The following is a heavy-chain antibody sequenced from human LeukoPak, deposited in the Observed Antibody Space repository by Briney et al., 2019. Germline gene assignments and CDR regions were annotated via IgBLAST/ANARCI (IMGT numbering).Heavy chain of an antibody. CDR1: GFTFSSYG. CDR3: ARDPVVVPAAMPEYYYYYYGMDV. D-gene: IGHD2-2*01. Sequence: AGGSLRLSCAASGFTFSSYGMHWVRQAPGKGLEWVAVIWYDGSNKYYADSVKGRFTISRDNSKNTLYLQMNSLRAEDTAVYYRARDPVVVPAAMPEYYYYYYGMDVWGQGTTVTVSS. V-gene: IGHV3-33*01. J-gene: IGHJ6*02. CDR2: IWYDGSNK.